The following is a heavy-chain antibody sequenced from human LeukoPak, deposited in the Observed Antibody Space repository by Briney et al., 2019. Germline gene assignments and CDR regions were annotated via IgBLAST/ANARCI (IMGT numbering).Heavy chain of an antibody. CDR2: INSDGSST. V-gene: IGHV3-74*01. Sequence: QPGGSLRLSCAASGFTFSNYGMHWFRKAPGKGLVWVSRINSDGSSTSYADSVKGRFTISRDNAKNTLYLQMNSLRAEDTAVYYCARVSSGSYFGYYYYYMDVWGKGTTVTVSS. J-gene: IGHJ6*03. D-gene: IGHD1-26*01. CDR3: ARVSSGSYFGYYYYYMDV. CDR1: GFTFSNYG.